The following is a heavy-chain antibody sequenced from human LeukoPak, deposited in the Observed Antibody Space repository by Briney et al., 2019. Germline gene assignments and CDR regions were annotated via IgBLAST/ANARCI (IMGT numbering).Heavy chain of an antibody. CDR2: FHDGGST. J-gene: IGHJ4*02. CDR3: ARGHGNFDY. CDR1: GGSLSSYY. Sequence: PSETLSLTCTVSGGSLSSYYWSWIRQPPGKGLEWIGYFHDGGSTNYNPSLRSRVSISVDTSKNQFTLKLSSVTAADTAVYYCARGHGNFDYWGQGTLVTVSS. V-gene: IGHV4-59*01.